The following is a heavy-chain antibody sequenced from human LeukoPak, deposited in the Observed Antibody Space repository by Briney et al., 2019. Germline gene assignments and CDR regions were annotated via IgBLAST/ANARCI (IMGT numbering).Heavy chain of an antibody. Sequence: GASVKVSCKASGYTFTSYGISWVRQAPGQGLEWMGWISAYNGNTNYAQKLQGRVTMTTDTSTSTAYMELSSLRSEDTAVYYCARGYYGDYAYYYYYMDVWGKGTTVTVSS. CDR2: ISAYNGNT. CDR1: GYTFTSYG. V-gene: IGHV1-18*01. J-gene: IGHJ6*03. D-gene: IGHD4-17*01. CDR3: ARGYYGDYAYYYYYMDV.